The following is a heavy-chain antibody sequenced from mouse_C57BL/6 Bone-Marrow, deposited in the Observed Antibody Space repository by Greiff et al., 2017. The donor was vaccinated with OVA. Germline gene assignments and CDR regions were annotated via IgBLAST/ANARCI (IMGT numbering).Heavy chain of an antibody. Sequence: EVQLVESGGDLVKPGGSLKLSCAASGFTFSSYGMSWVRQTPDKRLEWVATISSGGSYPYYPDSVKGRFTISRDNAKNTLYLQMSSLKSEDTAMYYCARYYYGNYDWYFDVWGTRTTVTVSS. J-gene: IGHJ1*03. CDR2: ISSGGSYP. V-gene: IGHV5-6*01. D-gene: IGHD2-1*01. CDR1: GFTFSSYG. CDR3: ARYYYGNYDWYFDV.